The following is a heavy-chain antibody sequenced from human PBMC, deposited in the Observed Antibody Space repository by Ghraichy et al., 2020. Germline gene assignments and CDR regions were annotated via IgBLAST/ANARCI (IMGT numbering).Heavy chain of an antibody. V-gene: IGHV3-11*01. Sequence: GRSPRLSCAASGFTFSDCYMGWIRQAPGKGLEWVSYISSSGDTKYHADSVKGRFTISRDNAKNSLYLQMNTLRAEDTAVYYCARDPVTGTSMVWFDPWGQGTLVTVSS. D-gene: IGHD1-7*01. CDR1: GFTFSDCY. J-gene: IGHJ5*02. CDR3: ARDPVTGTSMVWFDP. CDR2: ISSSGDTK.